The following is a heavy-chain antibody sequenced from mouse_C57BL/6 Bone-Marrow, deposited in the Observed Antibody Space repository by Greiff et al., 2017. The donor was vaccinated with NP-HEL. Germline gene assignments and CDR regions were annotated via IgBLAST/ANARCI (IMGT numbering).Heavy chain of an antibody. D-gene: IGHD1-1*01. V-gene: IGHV10-3*01. CDR3: VRDHGSSPYAMDY. J-gene: IGHJ4*01. CDR2: IRSKSSNYAT. CDR1: GFTFNTYA. Sequence: EVKLVESGGGLVQPKGSLKLSCAASGFTFNTYAMHWVRQAPGKGLEWVARIRSKSSNYATYYADSVKDRFTISRDDSQSMLYLQMNNLKTEDTAMYYCVRDHGSSPYAMDYWGQGTSVTVSS.